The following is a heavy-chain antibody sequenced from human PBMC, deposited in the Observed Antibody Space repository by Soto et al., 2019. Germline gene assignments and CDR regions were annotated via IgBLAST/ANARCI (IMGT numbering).Heavy chain of an antibody. CDR1: GFTFRSYG. D-gene: IGHD5-12*01. CDR3: AKSAWLRPYYYYYYGMDV. J-gene: IGHJ6*02. CDR2: ISYDGSNK. V-gene: IGHV3-30*18. Sequence: PGGSLRLSCAASGFTFRSYGMHWVRQAPGKGLEWVAVISYDGSNKYYADSVKGRFTISRDNSKNTLYLQMNSLRAEDTAVYYCAKSAWLRPYYYYYYGMDVWGQGTTVTVS.